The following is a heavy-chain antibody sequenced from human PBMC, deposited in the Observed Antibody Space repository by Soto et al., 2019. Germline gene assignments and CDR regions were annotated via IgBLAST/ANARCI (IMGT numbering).Heavy chain of an antibody. CDR3: AKLRSVGYDSSGYYLFDY. CDR1: GFTFSSYA. Sequence: PGGSLRLSCAASGFTFSSYAMSWVRQAPGKGLEWVSAISGSGGSTYYADSVKGRFTISRDNSKNTLYLQMDSLRAEDTAVYYCAKLRSVGYDSSGYYLFDYWGQGTLVTVSS. D-gene: IGHD3-22*01. V-gene: IGHV3-23*01. J-gene: IGHJ4*02. CDR2: ISGSGGST.